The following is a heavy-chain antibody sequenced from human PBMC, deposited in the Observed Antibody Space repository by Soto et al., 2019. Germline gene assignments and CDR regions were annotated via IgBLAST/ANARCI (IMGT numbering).Heavy chain of an antibody. V-gene: IGHV4-59*01. CDR1: GGSISSYY. CDR3: ARDYRYSGYDMKVGGAFDI. CDR2: IYYSGST. D-gene: IGHD5-12*01. Sequence: SETLSLTCTVSGGSISSYYWSWIRQPPGKGLEWIGYIYYSGSTNYNPSLKSRVTISVDTSKNQFSLKLSSVTAADTAVYYCARDYRYSGYDMKVGGAFDIWGQGTMVTVSS. J-gene: IGHJ3*02.